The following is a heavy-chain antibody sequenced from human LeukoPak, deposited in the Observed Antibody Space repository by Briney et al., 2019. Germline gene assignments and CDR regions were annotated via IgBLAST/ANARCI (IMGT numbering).Heavy chain of an antibody. CDR2: INHSGST. CDR3: ARTQYYGDYYFDY. V-gene: IGHV4-34*01. Sequence: SETLSLTCAVYGGSFSGYYWSWIRQPPGKGLEWIGEINHSGSTNYNPSLKSRVTISVDTSKNQFSLKLSSVTAADTAVYYCARTQYYGDYYFDYWGQGTLVTVSS. J-gene: IGHJ4*02. D-gene: IGHD4-17*01. CDR1: GGSFSGYY.